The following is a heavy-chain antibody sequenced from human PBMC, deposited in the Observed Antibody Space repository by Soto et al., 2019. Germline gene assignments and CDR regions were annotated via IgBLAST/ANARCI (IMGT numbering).Heavy chain of an antibody. V-gene: IGHV3-53*01. CDR1: GLTISGKIY. J-gene: IGHJ3*01. D-gene: IGHD1-1*01. CDR2: LYDVDGS. CDR3: ATWHEREHAYDV. Sequence: DVQLVESGGGLIQPGESLRLSCAAFGLTISGKIYVAWVRQAPGKGLEWVSGLYDVDGSFYADSVRGRFTTSSDSSKTTVYLQMNDLRPDDTAVYYCATWHEREHAYDVWGQGTTVTVSS.